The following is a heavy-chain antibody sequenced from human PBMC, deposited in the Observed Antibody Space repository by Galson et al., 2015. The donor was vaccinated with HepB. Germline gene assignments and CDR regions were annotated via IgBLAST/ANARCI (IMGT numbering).Heavy chain of an antibody. CDR2: ISWNSGSL. CDR1: GFTFDDYA. V-gene: IGHV3-9*01. Sequence: SLRLSCAASGFTFDDYAMHWVRQAPGKGLEWVSGISWNSGSLGYADSVKGRFTISRDNAKNSLYLQMNSLRAEDTALYYCAKAQGGSSGYFIDYWGQGTLVTVSS. D-gene: IGHD3-22*01. J-gene: IGHJ4*02. CDR3: AKAQGGSSGYFIDY.